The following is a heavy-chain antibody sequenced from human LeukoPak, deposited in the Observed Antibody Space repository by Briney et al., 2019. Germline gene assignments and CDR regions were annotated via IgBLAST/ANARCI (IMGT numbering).Heavy chain of an antibody. CDR1: GYTFSTSW. CDR3: ARQLRYRNGWYDY. Sequence: GESLKISCKGSGYTFSTSWIAWVRQMPGKGLEWMGIIYPADSDTRYSPSFQGQVTISADKTITTAYLQWASLKASDTAIYYCARQLRYRNGWYDYWGQGTLVTVSS. J-gene: IGHJ4*02. V-gene: IGHV5-51*01. D-gene: IGHD6-19*01. CDR2: IYPADSDT.